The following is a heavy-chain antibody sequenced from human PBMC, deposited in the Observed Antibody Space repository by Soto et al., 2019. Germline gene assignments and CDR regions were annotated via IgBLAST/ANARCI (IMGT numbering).Heavy chain of an antibody. Sequence: SETLSLTCAVYGGSFSGYYWSWIRQPPGKGLEWIGEINHSGSTNYNPSLKSRVTISVDTSKNQFSLKLSSVTAADTAVYYCARGLRYSSSPHYYYYYMDVWGKGTTVTVSS. CDR1: GGSFSGYY. J-gene: IGHJ6*03. V-gene: IGHV4-34*01. CDR2: INHSGST. D-gene: IGHD6-6*01. CDR3: ARGLRYSSSPHYYYYYMDV.